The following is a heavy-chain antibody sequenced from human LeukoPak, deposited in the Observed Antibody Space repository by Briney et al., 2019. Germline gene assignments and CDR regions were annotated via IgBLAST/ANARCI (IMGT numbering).Heavy chain of an antibody. V-gene: IGHV4-61*01. CDR1: GGSVSSGSYY. J-gene: IGHJ4*02. D-gene: IGHD3-10*01. Sequence: SETLSLTCTVSGGSVSSGSYYWSWIRQPPGKGLEWIGYDYCGGNTNYDPSLKRRVTISVDTSKNQFSLTLTSVTAADTAVYFCARDHFGSLDSWGQGILVTVSS. CDR3: ARDHFGSLDS. CDR2: DYCGGNT.